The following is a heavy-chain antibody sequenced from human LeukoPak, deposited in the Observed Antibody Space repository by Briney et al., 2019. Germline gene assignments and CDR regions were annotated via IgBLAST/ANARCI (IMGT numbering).Heavy chain of an antibody. V-gene: IGHV4-59*01. CDR1: GGSISSYY. D-gene: IGHD5-18*01. J-gene: IGHJ5*02. CDR2: IYYSGST. Sequence: KPSETLSLTCTVSGGSISSYYWNWIRPPPGKGLEWIGYIYYSGSTNYNPSLKSRVTISVDTSKNQFSLKLSSVTAADTAVYYCARAGVDTSMITAWGQGTLVTVSS. CDR3: ARAGVDTSMITA.